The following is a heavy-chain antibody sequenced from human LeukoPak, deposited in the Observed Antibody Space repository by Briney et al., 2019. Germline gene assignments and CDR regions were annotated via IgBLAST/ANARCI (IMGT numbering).Heavy chain of an antibody. J-gene: IGHJ5*02. Sequence: PGGSLRLSCAASGFTFDDYAMHWVRQAPGKGLEWVSGISWNGGVIGYAGSVKGRFTISRDNAKNSLYLQMDSLRADDTAFYYCTKGSQSTGGRFDPWGQGTLVIVSS. CDR3: TKGSQSTGGRFDP. D-gene: IGHD1-1*01. CDR2: ISWNGGVI. CDR1: GFTFDDYA. V-gene: IGHV3-9*01.